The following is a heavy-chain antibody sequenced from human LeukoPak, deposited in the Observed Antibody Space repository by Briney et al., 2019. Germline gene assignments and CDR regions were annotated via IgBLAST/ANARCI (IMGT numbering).Heavy chain of an antibody. D-gene: IGHD1-26*01. Sequence: PGGSLRLSCAASGFTFSSYAMSWVRQAPGKGLEWVSSISSSSSYIYYADSVKGRFTISRDNAKNSLYLQMNSLRAEDTAVYYCASQLVGATGLDYWGQGTLVTVSS. V-gene: IGHV3-21*01. CDR2: ISSSSSYI. CDR1: GFTFSSYA. CDR3: ASQLVGATGLDY. J-gene: IGHJ4*02.